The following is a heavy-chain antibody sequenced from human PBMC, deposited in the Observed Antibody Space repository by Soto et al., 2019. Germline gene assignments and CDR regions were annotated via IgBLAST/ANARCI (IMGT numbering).Heavy chain of an antibody. J-gene: IGHJ4*02. D-gene: IGHD3-22*01. V-gene: IGHV3-64D*06. CDR1: GFTFSSYA. CDR3: VKGEYYYDSSGYYPFDY. CDR2: ISTNGGST. Sequence: GGSLRLSCSASGFTFSSYAMHWVRQAPGKGLEYVSSISTNGGSTHYADYVKGRFTISRDNSKNTQKLQISSIRADDTAVYYCVKGEYYYDSSGYYPFDYWGQGTLVTVSS.